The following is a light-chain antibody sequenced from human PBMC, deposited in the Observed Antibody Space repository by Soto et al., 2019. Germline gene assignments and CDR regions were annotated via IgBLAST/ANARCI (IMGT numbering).Light chain of an antibody. CDR3: SSFTSSRIYV. V-gene: IGLV2-14*01. CDR2: EVG. J-gene: IGLJ1*01. Sequence: QSALTQPASVSGSPGQSITISCTGTSSDVGGYNYVSWFQLHPGKAPKLMVYEVGNRPSGISSRFSGSKSGNTASLTISGLQAEDEADYYCSSFTSSRIYVFGTGTKVTVL. CDR1: SSDVGGYNY.